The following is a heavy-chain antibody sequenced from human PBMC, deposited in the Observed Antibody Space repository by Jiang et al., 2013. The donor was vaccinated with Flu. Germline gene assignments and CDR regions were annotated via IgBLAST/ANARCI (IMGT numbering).Heavy chain of an antibody. CDR3: ARDSLHDYGMDV. V-gene: IGHV1-46*01. CDR1: GYTFTSYY. Sequence: VQLVESGAEVKKPGASVKVSCKASGYTFTSYYMHWVRQAPGQGLEWMGIINPSGGSTSYAQKFQGRVTMTRDTSTSTVYMELSSLRSEDTAVYYCARDSLHDYGMDVWGQGTTVTASS. J-gene: IGHJ6*02. CDR2: INPSGGST.